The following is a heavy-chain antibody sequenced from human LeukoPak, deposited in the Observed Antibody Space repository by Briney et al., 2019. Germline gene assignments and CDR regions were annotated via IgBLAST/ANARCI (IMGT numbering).Heavy chain of an antibody. CDR3: AELGITMIGGV. D-gene: IGHD3-10*02. J-gene: IGHJ6*04. CDR1: GFTFSSYE. CDR2: ISSSGSTI. Sequence: GSLRLSCAASGFTFSSYEMNWVRQAPGKGLEWASYISSSGSTIYYADSVKGRFTISRDNAKNSLYLQMNSLRAEDTAVHYCAELGITMIGGVWGKGATVTISS. V-gene: IGHV3-48*03.